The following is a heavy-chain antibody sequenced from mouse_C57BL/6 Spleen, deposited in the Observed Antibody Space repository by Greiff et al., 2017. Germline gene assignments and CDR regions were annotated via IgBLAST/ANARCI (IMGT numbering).Heavy chain of an antibody. V-gene: IGHV1-81*01. D-gene: IGHD2-3*01. CDR3: PRSKDHDGYYVMDY. Sequence: QVQLQQSGAELARPGASVKLSCKASGYTFTSYGISWVKQRTGQGLEWIGEIYPRSGNTYYNEKFKGKATLTADKSSSTAYMELRSLTSEDSAVYFCPRSKDHDGYYVMDYWGQGTSVTVSS. J-gene: IGHJ4*01. CDR1: GYTFTSYG. CDR2: IYPRSGNT.